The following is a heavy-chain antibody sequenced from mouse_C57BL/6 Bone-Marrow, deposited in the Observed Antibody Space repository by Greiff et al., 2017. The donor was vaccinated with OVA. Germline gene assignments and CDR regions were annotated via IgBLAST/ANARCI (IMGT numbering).Heavy chain of an antibody. D-gene: IGHD1-1*01. CDR1: GYTFTSYW. J-gene: IGHJ2*01. Sequence: QVQLQQPGTELVKPGASVKLSCKASGYTFTSYWMHWVKQRPGQGLEWIGNINPSNGGTNYNEKFKSKATLTVDKSSSTAYMQLSSLTSEDSAVYYCARDGITTVVEGYYFDYWGQGTTLTVSS. V-gene: IGHV1-53*01. CDR3: ARDGITTVVEGYYFDY. CDR2: INPSNGGT.